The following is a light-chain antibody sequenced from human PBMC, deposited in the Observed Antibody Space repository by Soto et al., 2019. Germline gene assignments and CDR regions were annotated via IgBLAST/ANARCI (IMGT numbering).Light chain of an antibody. Sequence: ETAMTQSPATLSVSPGERATLSCRASQDVSDSLAWYQQTPGQAPRLLVYVASNRATGIPARFSGSGSGTDFTLTISSLQSEDFAVYYCHQYKNWPPTFGQGTKVDIK. CDR2: VAS. J-gene: IGKJ1*01. CDR1: QDVSDS. V-gene: IGKV3-15*01. CDR3: HQYKNWPPT.